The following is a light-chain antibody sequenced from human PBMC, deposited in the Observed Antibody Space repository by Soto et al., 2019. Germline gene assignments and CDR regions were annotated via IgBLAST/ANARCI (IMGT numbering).Light chain of an antibody. CDR3: QSYDSSLSGHVV. V-gene: IGLV1-40*01. Sequence: QSVLTQQPSVSGAPGQRVTISCTGSSSNIGAGYDVHWYQQLPGTAAKLLIYGNSNRPSGVPDRFSGSKSGTSASLAITGLQAEDEADYYCQSYDSSLSGHVVFGGGTKLTVL. J-gene: IGLJ2*01. CDR2: GNS. CDR1: SSNIGAGYD.